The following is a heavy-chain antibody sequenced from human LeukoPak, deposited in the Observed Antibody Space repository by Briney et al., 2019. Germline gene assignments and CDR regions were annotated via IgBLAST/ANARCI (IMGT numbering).Heavy chain of an antibody. CDR2: ISDRGDTT. D-gene: IGHD6-13*01. V-gene: IGHV3-23*01. CDR3: ARDRAAADLDY. J-gene: IGHJ4*02. CDR1: GFAFSRLA. Sequence: GGSLRLSCAASGFAFSRLAMGWVRQAPGKGLEWVSVISDRGDTTYYADSVKGRFTISRDNSKNTLYLQMNSLRAEDTAVYYCARDRAAADLDYWGQGTLVTVSS.